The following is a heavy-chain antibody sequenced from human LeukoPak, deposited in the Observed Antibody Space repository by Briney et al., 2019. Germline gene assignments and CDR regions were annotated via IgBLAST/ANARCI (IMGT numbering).Heavy chain of an antibody. CDR2: INPSGGST. D-gene: IGHD3-22*01. CDR1: GYTFTSYY. V-gene: IGHV1-46*01. J-gene: IGHJ4*02. Sequence: ASVKVSCKASGYTFTSYYMHWVRQAPGQGLEWMGIINPSGGSTSYAQKFQGRVTITADKSTSTAYMELSSLRSEDTAVYYCAIGSSGYYSFGYWGQGTLVTVSS. CDR3: AIGSSGYYSFGY.